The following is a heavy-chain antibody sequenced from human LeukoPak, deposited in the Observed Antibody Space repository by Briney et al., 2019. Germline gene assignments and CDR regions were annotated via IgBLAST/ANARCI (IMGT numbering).Heavy chain of an antibody. D-gene: IGHD6-19*01. CDR1: GFTFSSYA. J-gene: IGHJ6*02. V-gene: IGHV3-23*01. Sequence: PGGSLRLSCAASGFTFSSYAMSWVRQAPGKGLEWVSVISGSGGSTYYADSVKGRFTISRDNSKNTLYLQMNSLRAEDTAVYYCARGDSSGWYIVSDYYYYGMDVWGQGTTVTVSS. CDR3: ARGDSSGWYIVSDYYYYGMDV. CDR2: ISGSGGST.